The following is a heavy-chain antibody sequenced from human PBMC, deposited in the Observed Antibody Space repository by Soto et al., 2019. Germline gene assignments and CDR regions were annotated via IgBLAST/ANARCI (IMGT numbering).Heavy chain of an antibody. CDR3: ARSRVKGSGSYQNDAFDI. Sequence: QVQLQESDPGLVKPSQTLSLTCTVSGGSISSGGYYWSWIRQHPGKGLEWIGYIYYSGSTYYNPSLKSRVTISVDTSKNQFSLKLSSVTAADTAVYYCARSRVKGSGSYQNDAFDIWGQGTMVTVSS. J-gene: IGHJ3*02. CDR2: IYYSGST. V-gene: IGHV4-31*03. D-gene: IGHD3-10*01. CDR1: GGSISSGGYY.